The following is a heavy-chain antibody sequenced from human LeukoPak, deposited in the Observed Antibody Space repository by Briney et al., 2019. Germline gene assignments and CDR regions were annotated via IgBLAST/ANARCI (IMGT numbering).Heavy chain of an antibody. CDR3: VGWGVEAGMDH. Sequence: GGSLRLSCEASGFTFSSYWMGWVRQAPGKGLEWVANINPDGSDTYYVDSVKGRFTISRDNAKKSMFLQMNSLRVEETAVYYCVGWGVEAGMDHWGQGTLITVSS. D-gene: IGHD6-19*01. V-gene: IGHV3-7*01. CDR1: GFTFSSYW. CDR2: INPDGSDT. J-gene: IGHJ4*02.